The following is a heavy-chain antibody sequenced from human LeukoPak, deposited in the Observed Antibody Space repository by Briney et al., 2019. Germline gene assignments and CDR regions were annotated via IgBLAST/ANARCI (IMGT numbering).Heavy chain of an antibody. V-gene: IGHV3-21*01. CDR2: ISSSSSYI. J-gene: IGHJ4*02. Sequence: GGSLRLSCAASGFTFSSYSMKWVRQAPGKGLEWVSSISSSSSYIYYADSVKGRFTISRDNAKNSLYLQMNSLRAEDTAVYYCARDGYSSSWYLNWGLGTLVTVSS. CDR3: ARDGYSSSWYLN. CDR1: GFTFSSYS. D-gene: IGHD6-13*01.